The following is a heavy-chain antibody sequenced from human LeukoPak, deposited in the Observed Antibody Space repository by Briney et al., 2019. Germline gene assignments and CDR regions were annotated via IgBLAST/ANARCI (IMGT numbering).Heavy chain of an antibody. D-gene: IGHD6-19*01. Sequence: GGSLRLSCAASGFTFSSYAMSWVRQAPGKGLEWVSAISGSGGSTYYADSVKGRFTISRDNSKNTLYLQMNSLRAEDTAVYYCAKGTRIAVAGTLVCWGQGTLVTVSS. CDR3: AKGTRIAVAGTLVC. J-gene: IGHJ4*02. CDR2: ISGSGGST. CDR1: GFTFSSYA. V-gene: IGHV3-23*01.